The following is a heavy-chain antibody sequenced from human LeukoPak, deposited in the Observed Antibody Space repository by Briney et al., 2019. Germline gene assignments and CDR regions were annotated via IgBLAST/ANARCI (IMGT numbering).Heavy chain of an antibody. CDR1: EFTFSNYA. CDR2: ISSGGGDT. J-gene: IGHJ6*02. V-gene: IGHV3-23*01. CDR3: AKAEGATLYYYGVDV. Sequence: GGSLRLSCVASEFTFSNYAMNWVRQAPGKGLEWVSTISSGGGDTYIADSVKGRFTISRDNSKYTLYLQMNRLRADDTAVYYCAKAEGATLYYYGVDVWGQGTTLTVSS.